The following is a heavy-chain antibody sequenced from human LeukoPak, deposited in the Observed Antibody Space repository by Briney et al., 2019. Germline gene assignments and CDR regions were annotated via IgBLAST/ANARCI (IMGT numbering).Heavy chain of an antibody. CDR1: GGSISSVDYY. V-gene: IGHV4-30-4*01. D-gene: IGHD2-2*01. Sequence: SETLSLTCTVSGGSISSVDYYWRWLRQPPGNCLGCIGYIYYSGSTYYNPSLKSRVTISVDTSKNQFSLKLSSVTAADTAVYYCARARRPIVVVPAGRYYFDYWGQGTLVTVSS. CDR2: IYYSGST. CDR3: ARARRPIVVVPAGRYYFDY. J-gene: IGHJ4*02.